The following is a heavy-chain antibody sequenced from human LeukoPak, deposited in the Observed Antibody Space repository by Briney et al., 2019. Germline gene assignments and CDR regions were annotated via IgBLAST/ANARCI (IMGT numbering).Heavy chain of an antibody. J-gene: IGHJ5*02. V-gene: IGHV4-31*11. CDR3: ARVRGYCSGGSCYGTNWFDP. CDR1: GGSISSGAYY. CDR2: IYYSGST. Sequence: SETLSLTCAVSGGSISSGAYYWSWIRQHPGRGLEWIGYIYYSGSTYYNPSLKSRVTISVDTSKNQFSLKLSSVTAADTAVYYCARVRGYCSGGSCYGTNWFDPWGQGTLVTVSS. D-gene: IGHD2-15*01.